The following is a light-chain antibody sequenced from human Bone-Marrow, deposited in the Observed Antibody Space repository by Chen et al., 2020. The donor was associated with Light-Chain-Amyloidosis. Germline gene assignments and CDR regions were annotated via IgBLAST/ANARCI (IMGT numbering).Light chain of an antibody. CDR3: QSAITDGVSMF. V-gene: IGLV3-25*03. CDR2: KDN. Sequence: SDDLTQPPAVSVSPGQTARISCSGDGLPTHYSSWYQLRPGQAPRLLIFKDNERPSGIPARFSGSSSATISTLTIHGGQAEGEADYSSQSAITDGVSMFFRGGTRLTVL. J-gene: IGLJ2*01. CDR1: GLPTHY.